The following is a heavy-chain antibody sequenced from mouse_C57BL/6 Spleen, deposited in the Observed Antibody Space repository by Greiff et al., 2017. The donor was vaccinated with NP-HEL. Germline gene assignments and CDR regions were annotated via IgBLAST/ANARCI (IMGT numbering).Heavy chain of an antibody. D-gene: IGHD2-1*01. V-gene: IGHV1-64*01. CDR3: ARSPIYYGNYFYAMDY. CDR2: IHPNSGST. Sequence: VQLQQSGAELVKPGASVKLSCKASGYTFTSYWMHWVKQRPGQGLEWIGMIHPNSGSTNYNEKFKSKATLTVDKSSSTAYMQLSSLTSEDSAVYYCARSPIYYGNYFYAMDYWGQGTSVTVSS. CDR1: GYTFTSYW. J-gene: IGHJ4*01.